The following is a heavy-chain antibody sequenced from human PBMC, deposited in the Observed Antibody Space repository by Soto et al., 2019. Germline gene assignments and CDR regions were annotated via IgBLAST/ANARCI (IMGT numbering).Heavy chain of an antibody. V-gene: IGHV3-13*01. J-gene: IGHJ6*02. CDR1: GFTFSSYD. CDR2: IGTAGDT. Sequence: GGSLRLSCAASGFTFSSYDMHWVRQATGKGLEWVSAIGTAGDTYYPGSVKGRFTISRENAKNSLYLQMNSLRAGDTAVYYCEREDYYYGMDVWGQGTTVPVSS. CDR3: EREDYYYGMDV.